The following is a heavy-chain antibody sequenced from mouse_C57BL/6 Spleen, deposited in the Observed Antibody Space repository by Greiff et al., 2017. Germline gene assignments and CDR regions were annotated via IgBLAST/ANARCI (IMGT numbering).Heavy chain of an antibody. J-gene: IGHJ1*03. CDR1: GYTFTSYW. CDR3: ARTYDGYPSYWYFDV. Sequence: QVQLQQPGAELVMPGASVKLSCKASGYTFTSYWMHWVKQRPGQGLEWIGEIDPSDSYTNYNQKFKGKSTLTVDKSSSTAYMQLSSLTSEDSAVYYGARTYDGYPSYWYFDVWGTGTTVTVSS. V-gene: IGHV1-69*01. CDR2: IDPSDSYT. D-gene: IGHD2-3*01.